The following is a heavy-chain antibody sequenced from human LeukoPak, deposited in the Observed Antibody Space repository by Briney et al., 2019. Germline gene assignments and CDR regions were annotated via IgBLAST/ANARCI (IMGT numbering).Heavy chain of an antibody. V-gene: IGHV1-69*05. CDR3: ARDHLTTVTTYLWFDP. J-gene: IGHJ5*02. CDR2: IIPIFGTA. D-gene: IGHD4-11*01. CDR1: GGTFSSYA. Sequence: SVKVSCKASGGTFSSYAISWVRQAPGQGPEWMGRIIPIFGTANYAQKFQGRVTITTDESTSTAYMELSSLRSEDTAVYYCARDHLTTVTTYLWFDPWGQGTLVTVSS.